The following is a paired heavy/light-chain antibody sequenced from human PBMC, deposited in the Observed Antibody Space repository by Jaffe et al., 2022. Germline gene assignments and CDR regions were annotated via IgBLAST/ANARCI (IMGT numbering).Heavy chain of an antibody. D-gene: IGHD3-10*01. CDR2: IRSKAYGGTT. J-gene: IGHJ4*02. V-gene: IGHV3-49*04. Sequence: EVQLVESGGGLVQPGRSLRLSCTASGFTFGDYAMSWVRQAPGKGLEWVGFIRSKAYGGTTEYAASVKGRFTISRDDSKSIANLQMDSLKTEDTAVYYCTTRRITMVGGKFSDFDYWGQGTLVTVSS. CDR3: TTRRITMVGGKFSDFDY. CDR1: GFTFGDYA.
Light chain of an antibody. CDR1: QSVSSSY. Sequence: EIVLTQSPGTLSLSPGERATLSCRASQSVSSSYLGWYQQKPGQAPRLLIYGASSRATGIPDRFSGSGSGTDFTLTISRLEPEDFAVYYCQQYGSSPPWTFGQGTKVEIK. CDR2: GAS. J-gene: IGKJ1*01. CDR3: QQYGSSPPWT. V-gene: IGKV3-20*01.